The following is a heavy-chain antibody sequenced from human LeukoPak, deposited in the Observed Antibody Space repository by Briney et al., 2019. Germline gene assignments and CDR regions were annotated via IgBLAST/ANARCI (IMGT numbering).Heavy chain of an antibody. CDR2: ITSSSSYI. CDR1: GFPFSSHN. Sequence: GGSLRLSCAASGFPFSSHNMKWVRQAPGKGLVWVSYITSSSSYIYYAYSVKGRFTISRDNAKNSLYLQMDSRRAEDTAVYYCARAIFSSGWYLIDYWGRGTLVTISS. V-gene: IGHV3-21*01. D-gene: IGHD6-19*01. J-gene: IGHJ4*02. CDR3: ARAIFSSGWYLIDY.